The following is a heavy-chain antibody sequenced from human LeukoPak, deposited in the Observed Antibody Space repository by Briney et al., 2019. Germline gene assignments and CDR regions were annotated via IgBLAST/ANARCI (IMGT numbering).Heavy chain of an antibody. V-gene: IGHV1-46*01. CDR2: INPSGGST. D-gene: IGHD2-2*03. CDR3: ARGTGYCSSTSCHPFDY. J-gene: IGHJ4*02. Sequence: GASVKVSCKASGYTFTSYYMHWVRQAPGQGLEWMGIINPSGGSTSYAQKFQGRVTMTRDTSTSTVYMELSSLRSEDAAVYYCARGTGYCSSTSCHPFDYWGQGTLVTVSS. CDR1: GYTFTSYY.